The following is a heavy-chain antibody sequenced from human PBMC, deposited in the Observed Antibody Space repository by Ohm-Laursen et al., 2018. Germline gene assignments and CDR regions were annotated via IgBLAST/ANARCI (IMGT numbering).Heavy chain of an antibody. CDR2: IYYSGST. Sequence: SDTLSLTCTVSGGSISSYYWSWIRQPPGKGLEWIGYIYYSGSTNYNPSLKSRVTISVDTSKNQFSLKLSSVTAADTAVYYCAREGGSLDYWGQGTLVTVSS. J-gene: IGHJ4*02. CDR3: AREGGSLDY. CDR1: GGSISSYY. D-gene: IGHD2-15*01. V-gene: IGHV4-59*01.